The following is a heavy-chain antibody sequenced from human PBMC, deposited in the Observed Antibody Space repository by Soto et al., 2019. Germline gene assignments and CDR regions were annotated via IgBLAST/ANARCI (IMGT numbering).Heavy chain of an antibody. CDR3: ARTDRDFYGLDV. Sequence: EAQLVESGGGLVQPGGYLRLYCEASGFTFRNYDMHWVRQGTGKGLEWVSGISAAGDPDYADSVEGRFTISRENAQNSFFLQMNSLRVGDTAVYYCARTDRDFYGLDVWGQGTTVIVSS. V-gene: IGHV3-13*05. CDR1: GFTFRNYD. CDR2: ISAAGDP. J-gene: IGHJ6*02.